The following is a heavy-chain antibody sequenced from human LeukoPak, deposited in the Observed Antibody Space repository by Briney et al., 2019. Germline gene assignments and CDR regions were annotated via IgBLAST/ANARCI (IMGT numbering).Heavy chain of an antibody. V-gene: IGHV4-61*08. J-gene: IGHJ6*02. CDR1: GGSLTDGDYY. D-gene: IGHD1-26*01. CDR3: VRILGRYQEGMDV. Sequence: SETLSLTCTVSGGSLTDGDYYWGWVRQPPGTGLQWIATTYEGASLKSRVTISLDTPKNQFFLRLTSVTAADTAVYYCVRILGRYQEGMDVWGPGITVTVS. CDR2: T.